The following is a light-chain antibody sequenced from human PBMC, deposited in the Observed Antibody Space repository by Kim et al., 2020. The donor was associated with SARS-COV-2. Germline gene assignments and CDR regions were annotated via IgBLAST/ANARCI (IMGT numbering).Light chain of an antibody. V-gene: IGLV2-14*03. CDR1: SSDVAGYNY. Sequence: GKSFTISCSGTSSDVAGYNYVSWYQHPPGTAPNLMIYDVSNRPSGVSNRFSGSKSGNTASLPISGLQAADEADYYCSSYTSRNTLVFGGGTQLTVL. J-gene: IGLJ3*02. CDR3: SSYTSRNTLV. CDR2: DVS.